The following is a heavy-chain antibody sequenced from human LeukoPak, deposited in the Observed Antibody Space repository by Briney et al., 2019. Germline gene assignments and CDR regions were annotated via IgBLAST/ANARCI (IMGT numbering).Heavy chain of an antibody. CDR2: IYYTGTT. D-gene: IGHD3-10*01. V-gene: IGHV4-39*01. J-gene: IGHJ3*02. CDR1: GGSISSSSYC. CDR3: ARREVATMVAFNI. Sequence: SETLSLTCTVSGGSISSSSYCWGWIRQPPGKGLECIGSIYYTGTTYYSPSLQSRVTISVDTSKNLFSLKLTSVTAADTAAYYCARREVATMVAFNIWGQGTLVTVSS.